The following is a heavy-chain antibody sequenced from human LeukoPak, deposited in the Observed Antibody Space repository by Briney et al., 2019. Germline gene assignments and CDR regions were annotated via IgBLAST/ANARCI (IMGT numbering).Heavy chain of an antibody. CDR3: ARDPYYPYVWGFASYSGFDY. J-gene: IGHJ4*02. CDR2: IYYTGGT. D-gene: IGHD3-10*02. CDR1: GGSINSYY. Sequence: SETLSLTCTVSGGSINSYYWSWIRQPPGKGLEWIGYIYYTGGTNYNPSLKSRVTISVDTSKNQFSLKLSSVTAADTAVYYCARDPYYPYVWGFASYSGFDYGGQGTLATVSS. V-gene: IGHV4-59*01.